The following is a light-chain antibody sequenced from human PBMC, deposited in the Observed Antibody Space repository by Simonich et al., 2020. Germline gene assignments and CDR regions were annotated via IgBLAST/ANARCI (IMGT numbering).Light chain of an antibody. CDR1: QSISIW. CDR2: KAS. Sequence: DIQMTQSPSTLSASVGDRVTITCRASQSISIWLAWSPKKPGKAPKLLIYKASSLESGVLSRFSGSGSGTEFTLTVSSLQPDDFATYYCQQYNSYSPGTFGGGTKVEIK. J-gene: IGKJ4*01. CDR3: QQYNSYSPGT. V-gene: IGKV1-5*03.